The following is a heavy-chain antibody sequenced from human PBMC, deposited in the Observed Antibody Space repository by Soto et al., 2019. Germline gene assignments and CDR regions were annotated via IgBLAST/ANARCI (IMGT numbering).Heavy chain of an antibody. CDR1: GVSLTSGTYY. CDR3: ASTEDFLVY. CDR2: IFYSGST. Sequence: PSETLSLTCSVSGVSLTSGTYYWSWIRQHPGKGLEWIWYIFYSGSTDYNPSLKSRVNISVDKSKNQFSLKLRSVHTADTAVYYCASTEDFLVYWGQGTLVTVSS. J-gene: IGHJ4*02. V-gene: IGHV4-31*03.